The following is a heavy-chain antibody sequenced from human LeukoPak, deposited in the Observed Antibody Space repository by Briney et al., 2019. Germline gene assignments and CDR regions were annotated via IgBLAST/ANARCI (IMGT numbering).Heavy chain of an antibody. CDR3: ARDPGYSYGPQTYYFDY. CDR2: INPSGGST. CDR1: GYTFTSYY. V-gene: IGHV1-46*01. D-gene: IGHD5-18*01. Sequence: ASVKVSCKASGYTFTSYYMHWVRQAPGQGLEWMGIINPSGGSTSYAQKFQGRVTMTRDTSTSTVYMELSSLRSEDTAVYYCARDPGYSYGPQTYYFDYWGQRTLVTVSS. J-gene: IGHJ4*02.